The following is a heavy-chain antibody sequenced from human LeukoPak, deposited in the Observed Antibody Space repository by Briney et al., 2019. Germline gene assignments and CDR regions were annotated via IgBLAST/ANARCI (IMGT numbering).Heavy chain of an antibody. CDR3: AKAYGSNGYFQLPIDC. CDR2: VSGGGSGT. J-gene: IGHJ4*02. CDR1: GFTFSSYS. Sequence: GGSLRLSCAASGFTFSSYSMNWVRQAPGKGLEWVSAVSGGGSGTYYADSVKGRFTISRDNSKNTLYLQMNSLTGEDSAVYYCAKAYGSNGYFQLPIDCWGQGTLVTVSS. V-gene: IGHV3-23*01. D-gene: IGHD3-22*01.